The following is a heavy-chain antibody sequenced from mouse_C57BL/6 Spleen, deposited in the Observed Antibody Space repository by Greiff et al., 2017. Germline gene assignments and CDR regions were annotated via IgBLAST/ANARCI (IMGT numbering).Heavy chain of an antibody. CDR2: IYPGSGST. V-gene: IGHV1-55*01. D-gene: IGHD1-2*01. J-gene: IGHJ2*01. CDR3: ARPLLREGYYFDY. Sequence: VQLQQSGAELVKPGASVKMSCKASGYTFTSYWITWVKQRPGQGLEWIGDIYPGSGSTNYNEKFKSKATLTVDTSSSTAYMQLSSLTSEDSAVYYCARPLLREGYYFDYWGQGTTLTVSS. CDR1: GYTFTSYW.